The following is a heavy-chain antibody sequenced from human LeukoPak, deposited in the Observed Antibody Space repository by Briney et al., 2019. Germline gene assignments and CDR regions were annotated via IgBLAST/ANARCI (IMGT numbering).Heavy chain of an antibody. CDR2: IYYSGST. CDR1: GGSISSSSYY. CDR3: ARGKDSRIVNFDY. D-gene: IGHD3-22*01. Sequence: SETLSLTCTVSGGSISSSSYYWGWIRQPPGKGLEWIGSIYYSGSTYYNPSLKSRVTISVDTSKNQFSLKLSSVTAADTAVYYCARGKDSRIVNFDYWGQGTLVTVSS. V-gene: IGHV4-39*07. J-gene: IGHJ4*02.